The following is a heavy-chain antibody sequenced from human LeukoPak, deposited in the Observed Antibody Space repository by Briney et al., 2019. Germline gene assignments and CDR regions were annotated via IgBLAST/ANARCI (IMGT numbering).Heavy chain of an antibody. CDR2: GYYSGST. J-gene: IGHJ4*02. V-gene: IGHV4-39*01. Sequence: SETLSLTCTVSGGSINSNSFYWGWIRQPPGKGPEWIGSGYYSGSTSYNPSLKGRVTISVDTSRNQFSLRLSSVTAADTAVYFCARLRAIGTPPTYDYWGQGTLVTVSS. D-gene: IGHD1-26*01. CDR3: ARLRAIGTPPTYDY. CDR1: GGSINSNSFY.